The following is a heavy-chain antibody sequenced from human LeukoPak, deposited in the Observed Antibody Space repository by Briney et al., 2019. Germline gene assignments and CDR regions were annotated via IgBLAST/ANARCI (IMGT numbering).Heavy chain of an antibody. D-gene: IGHD2-15*01. CDR2: ISGSGDST. V-gene: IGHV3-23*01. J-gene: IGHJ4*02. CDR1: GGSISSSSYY. Sequence: ETLSLTCTVSGGSISSSSYYWGCIRQPPGKGLEWVSVISGSGDSTYYADSVKGRFTISRDDSKNTLFLQMNSLRAEDTAVYYCAKLGSGSCYSQLDYWGQGTLVTVSS. CDR3: AKLGSGSCYSQLDY.